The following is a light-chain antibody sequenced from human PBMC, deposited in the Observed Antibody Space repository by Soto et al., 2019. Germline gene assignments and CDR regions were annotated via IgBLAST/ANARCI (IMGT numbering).Light chain of an antibody. J-gene: IGKJ4*02. Sequence: DIQMTQSPSTLSASVGDRGTITCRASQSISSWLAWYQRKPGKAPKLLIYKACSLESGVPSRFSGSGSGTKFTLTIRSLQPDEFATYSCQQYNSYSLPFGGGPKVEIK. CDR2: KAC. CDR1: QSISSW. V-gene: IGKV1-5*03. CDR3: QQYNSYSLP.